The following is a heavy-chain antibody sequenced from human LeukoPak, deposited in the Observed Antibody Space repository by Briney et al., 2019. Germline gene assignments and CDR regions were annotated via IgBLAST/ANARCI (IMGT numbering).Heavy chain of an antibody. Sequence: SETLSLTCTVSGGSISSYYWSWIRQPAGKGLEWIGRIYTIGSTNYNPSLKSRVTMSVDTSKNQFSLKLSSVTAAETAVYYCARDRGGYDLYYYYGMDVWGQGTTVTVSS. J-gene: IGHJ6*02. D-gene: IGHD5-12*01. CDR3: ARDRGGYDLYYYYGMDV. CDR2: IYTIGST. CDR1: GGSISSYY. V-gene: IGHV4-4*07.